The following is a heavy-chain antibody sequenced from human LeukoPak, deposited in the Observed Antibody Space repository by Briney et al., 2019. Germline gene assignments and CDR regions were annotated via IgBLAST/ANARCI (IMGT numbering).Heavy chain of an antibody. CDR1: GGSISSYS. CDR3: ARWYSSGWAFDY. J-gene: IGHJ4*02. D-gene: IGHD6-19*01. V-gene: IGHV4-59*08. CDR2: IYYTGST. Sequence: SETLSLTCTVSGGSISSYSWSWIRQPPGKGLEWIGYIYYTGSTNYNPSLESRVTISVDTSKNQFSLKLSSMTAADTAVYYCARWYSSGWAFDYWGQGTLVTVSS.